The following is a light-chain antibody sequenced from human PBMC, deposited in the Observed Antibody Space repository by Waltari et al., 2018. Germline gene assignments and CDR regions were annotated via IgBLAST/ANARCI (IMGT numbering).Light chain of an antibody. CDR3: QQYDNLPLT. V-gene: IGKV1-33*01. Sequence: DIQMTQSPSSLSASVGDRVTISCLASQDIYNFLSWYQQKPGKAPKLLIYDASNLETGVPSRFSGSGSGTHFTFTISSLQPEDTATYYCQQYDNLPLTFGQGTRL. CDR2: DAS. J-gene: IGKJ5*01. CDR1: QDIYNF.